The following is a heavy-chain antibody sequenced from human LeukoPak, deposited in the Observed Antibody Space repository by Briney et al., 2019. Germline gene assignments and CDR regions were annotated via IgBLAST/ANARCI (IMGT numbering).Heavy chain of an antibody. Sequence: SETLSLTCNVSGGSIARSSDYWGWIRQPPGEGLEWIGSIHYTRGTYYNPSLKSRLTISADTSKNHFSLMLTFVTAAGTAVYYCVRWTDEWFDPWGQGTLVTVSS. CDR1: GGSIARSSDY. CDR2: IHYTRGT. V-gene: IGHV4-39*02. D-gene: IGHD2-15*01. CDR3: VRWTDEWFDP. J-gene: IGHJ5*01.